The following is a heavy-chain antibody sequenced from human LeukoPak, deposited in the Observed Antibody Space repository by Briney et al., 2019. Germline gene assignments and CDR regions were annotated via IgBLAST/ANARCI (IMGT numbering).Heavy chain of an antibody. V-gene: IGHV3-30-3*01. CDR2: ISYDGSNK. CDR1: GFTFSSYA. CDR3: ARGSTEDPMQLGSYYYYAMDV. J-gene: IGHJ6*02. D-gene: IGHD6-13*01. Sequence: PGGSLRLSCAASGFTFSSYAMHWVRQAPGKGLEWVAVISYDGSNKYYADSVKGRFTISRDNAKNSLYLQMSSLRAEDTAVYYCARGSTEDPMQLGSYYYYAMDVWGQGTTVTVSS.